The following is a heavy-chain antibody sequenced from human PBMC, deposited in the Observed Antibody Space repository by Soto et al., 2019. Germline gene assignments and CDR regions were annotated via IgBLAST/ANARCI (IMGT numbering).Heavy chain of an antibody. CDR1: GFTFSSYG. CDR3: AKPQTTYSSGWSHAFDI. J-gene: IGHJ3*02. Sequence: PGGSLRLSCAASGFTFSSYGMHWVRQAPGKGLEWVAVISYDGSNKYYADSVKGRFTISRDNSKNTLYLQMNSLRAEDTAVYYCAKPQTTYSSGWSHAFDIWGQGTMVTVSS. D-gene: IGHD6-19*01. V-gene: IGHV3-30*18. CDR2: ISYDGSNK.